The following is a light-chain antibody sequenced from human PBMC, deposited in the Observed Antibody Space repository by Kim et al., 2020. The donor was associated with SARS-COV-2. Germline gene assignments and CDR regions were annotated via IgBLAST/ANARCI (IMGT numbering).Light chain of an antibody. Sequence: EILLTQSPGTLSLSPGERATLSCRANQRISSNYLAWYQHKPGQSPRLLIHDASNRATGIPDRFSGSGSGTDFTLTISRLEPEGFAVYYCHQYIRSPYSFGQGTKLEI. J-gene: IGKJ2*03. CDR3: HQYIRSPYS. CDR2: DAS. CDR1: QRISSNY. V-gene: IGKV3-20*01.